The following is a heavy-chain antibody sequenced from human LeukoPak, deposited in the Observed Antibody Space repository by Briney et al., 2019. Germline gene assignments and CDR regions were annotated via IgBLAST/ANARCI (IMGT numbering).Heavy chain of an antibody. CDR1: GFTFSSYA. V-gene: IGHV3-30-3*01. Sequence: PGGSLRLSCAASGFTFSSYAMHWVRQAPGKGLEWVVVISYDGSNKYYADSVKGRFTISRDNSKNTLYLQMNSLRAEDTAVYYCAREDEVAGWFDPWGQGTLVTVSS. CDR3: AREDEVAGWFDP. D-gene: IGHD6-19*01. J-gene: IGHJ5*02. CDR2: ISYDGSNK.